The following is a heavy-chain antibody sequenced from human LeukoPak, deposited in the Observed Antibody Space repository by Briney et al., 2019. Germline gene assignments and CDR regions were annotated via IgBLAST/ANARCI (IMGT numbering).Heavy chain of an antibody. V-gene: IGHV3-30*04. D-gene: IGHD6-13*01. CDR1: GFTFSSYA. CDR3: AKDGSSSWSYYYYYYMDV. Sequence: PGGSLRLSCAASGFTFSSYAMHWVRQAPGKGLEWVAVISYDGSNKYYADSVKGRFTISRDNSKNTLYLQMNSLRAEDTAVYYCAKDGSSSWSYYYYYYMDVWGKGTTVTISS. CDR2: ISYDGSNK. J-gene: IGHJ6*03.